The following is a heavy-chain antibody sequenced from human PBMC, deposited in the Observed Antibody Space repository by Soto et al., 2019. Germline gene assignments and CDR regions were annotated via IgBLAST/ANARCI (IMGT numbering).Heavy chain of an antibody. CDR3: ARPHGGSSGWDNWFDP. Sequence: SETLSLTCTVSGGSISSSSYYWSWIRQPLGKGLEWIGYIYYSGSTNYNPSLKSRVTISVDTSKNQFSLKLSSVTAADTAVYYCARPHGGSSGWDNWFDPWGQGTLVTVSS. CDR1: GGSISSSSYY. V-gene: IGHV4-61*01. J-gene: IGHJ5*02. CDR2: IYYSGST. D-gene: IGHD6-25*01.